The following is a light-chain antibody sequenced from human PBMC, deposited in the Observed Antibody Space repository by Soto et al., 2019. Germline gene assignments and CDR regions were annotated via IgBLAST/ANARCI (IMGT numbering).Light chain of an antibody. J-gene: IGKJ3*01. CDR3: LQKYFYPFT. CDR2: DAS. V-gene: IGKV1-27*01. CDR1: RDIDDY. Sequence: DIQMTQSPPSLSASVGDRVTITCRASRDIDDYLAWYQHIAGKAPKLLIYDASSLQPGVPSRFSGSGSGTYFTLTINSLQPEDFATYYCLQKYFYPFTFGPGTKVDIK.